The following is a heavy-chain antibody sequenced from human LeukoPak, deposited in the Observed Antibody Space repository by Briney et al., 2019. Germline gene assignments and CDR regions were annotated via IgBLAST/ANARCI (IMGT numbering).Heavy chain of an antibody. D-gene: IGHD4-17*01. J-gene: IGHJ4*02. CDR2: ITTYNGDT. CDR3: ARDYGTYRPYDY. CDR1: GYTFTSNV. V-gene: IGHV1-18*01. Sequence: GASVKVSCKASGYTFTSNVITWVRQAPGQGLEWMGYITTYNGDTNYAQKLQGRVTMTTDTSTSTAYMELRSLRSDDTAVYYCARDYGTYRPYDYWGQGTLVTVSS.